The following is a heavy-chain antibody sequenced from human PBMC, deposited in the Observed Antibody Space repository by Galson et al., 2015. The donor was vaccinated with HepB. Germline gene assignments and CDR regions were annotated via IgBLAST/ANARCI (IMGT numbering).Heavy chain of an antibody. D-gene: IGHD6-19*01. V-gene: IGHV3-23*01. J-gene: IGHJ4*02. CDR1: GFSVDSRA. CDR3: AKDHPSSGWPAFDY. Sequence: SLRLSCAVSGFSVDSRAMSWVRQAPGKSLEWLSSISNNAGKTYYAGSVRGRFTISRDESTNSVFLQMDSLRADDTAVYYCAKDHPSSGWPAFDYWSRGALVIVSS. CDR2: ISNNAGKT.